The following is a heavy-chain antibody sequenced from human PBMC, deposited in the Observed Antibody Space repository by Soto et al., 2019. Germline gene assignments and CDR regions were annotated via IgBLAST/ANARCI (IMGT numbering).Heavy chain of an antibody. D-gene: IGHD5-18*01. CDR2: INPSGGST. V-gene: IGHV1-46*01. Sequence: ASVKVSFKASGYTFTSYYMHWVRQAPGQGLEWMGIINPSGGSTSYAQKFQGRVTMTRDTSTSTVYMELSSLRSEDTAVFYCARGRADTAMVEDFAYWGQGTLVTVSS. J-gene: IGHJ4*02. CDR1: GYTFTSYY. CDR3: ARGRADTAMVEDFAY.